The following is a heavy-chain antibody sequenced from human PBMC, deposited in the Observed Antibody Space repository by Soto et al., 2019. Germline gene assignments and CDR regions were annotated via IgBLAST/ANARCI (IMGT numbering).Heavy chain of an antibody. CDR2: ISGSGGST. V-gene: IGHV3-23*01. J-gene: IGHJ4*02. CDR3: AKDMFGPGITGTEGSDY. CDR1: GFTFSSYA. D-gene: IGHD1-20*01. Sequence: GGSLRLSCAASGFTFSSYAMSWVRQAPGKGLEWVSAISGSGGSTYYADSVKGRFTISRDNSKNTLYLQMNSLRAEDTAVYYCAKDMFGPGITGTEGSDYWGQGTLVTVSS.